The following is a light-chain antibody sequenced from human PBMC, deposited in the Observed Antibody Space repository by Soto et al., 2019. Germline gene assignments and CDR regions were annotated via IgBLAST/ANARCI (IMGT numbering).Light chain of an antibody. J-gene: IGLJ1*01. CDR2: DVS. CDR1: SSDVGGYNY. CDR3: SSYTSSSTLNYV. Sequence: QSALTQPASVSGSPGHSLTISCTGTSSDVGGYNYVSWYQQHPGKAPKLMIYDVSNRPSGVSNRFSGSKSGNTASLTISGLQAEDEADYYCSSYTSSSTLNYVFGTGTKVTVL. V-gene: IGLV2-14*01.